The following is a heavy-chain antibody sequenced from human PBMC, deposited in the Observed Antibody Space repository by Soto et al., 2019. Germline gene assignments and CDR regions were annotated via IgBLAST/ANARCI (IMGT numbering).Heavy chain of an antibody. CDR3: ARLGDRIYYGSGSYGWFDP. J-gene: IGHJ5*02. CDR1: GGSISSYY. V-gene: IGHV4-59*08. Sequence: PSETMSLTCTVSGGSISSYYWSWIRQHPGKGLEWIGYIYCSGSTNYNPSLKSRVTISVDTSKNQFSLKLSSVTAADTAVYYCARLGDRIYYGSGSYGWFDPWGQGTLVTVSS. CDR2: IYCSGST. D-gene: IGHD3-10*01.